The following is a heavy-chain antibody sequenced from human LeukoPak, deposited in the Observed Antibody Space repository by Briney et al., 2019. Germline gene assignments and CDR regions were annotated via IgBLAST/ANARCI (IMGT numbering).Heavy chain of an antibody. CDR1: GYTFTGYY. J-gene: IGHJ4*02. CDR2: INPNSGGT. D-gene: IGHD1-26*01. CDR3: ARENSGSYSYFDY. V-gene: IGHV1-2*02. Sequence: ASVKVSCKASGYTFTGYYMHWVRQAPGQGLEWMGWINPNSGGTNYAQKFQGRVTMTRDTSISTAYMELSRLRSDDTAVYYCARENSGSYSYFDYWGQGTLFTVSS.